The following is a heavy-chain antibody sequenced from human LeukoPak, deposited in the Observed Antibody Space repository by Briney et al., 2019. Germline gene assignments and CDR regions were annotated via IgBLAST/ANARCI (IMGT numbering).Heavy chain of an antibody. J-gene: IGHJ4*02. CDR2: IRQDGSEK. V-gene: IGHV3-7*05. CDR1: GFTFSSYW. Sequence: GGSLRLSCVASGFTFSSYWMSWVRQAPGKGLEWVANIRQDGSEKYYVDSVKGRFTISRDNAKNSLYLQMNSLRAEDTAFYYCARNPDSSGWYLFDYWGQGTLVTVSS. CDR3: ARNPDSSGWYLFDY. D-gene: IGHD6-19*01.